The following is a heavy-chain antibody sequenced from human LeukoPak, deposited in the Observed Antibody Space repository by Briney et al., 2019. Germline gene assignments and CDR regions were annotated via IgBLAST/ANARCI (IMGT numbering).Heavy chain of an antibody. J-gene: IGHJ4*02. CDR3: ARTLSRWDPFDY. CDR1: GGSISSYF. CDR2: IYYTGST. V-gene: IGHV4-59*01. Sequence: SETLPLTCTISGGSISSYFWSWIRQPPGKGLEWIGYIYYTGSTNYNPSLKSRVIISLDTSKNQFSLKLSSVTAADTAVYYCARTLSRWDPFDYWGQGTLVTVSS. D-gene: IGHD1-26*01.